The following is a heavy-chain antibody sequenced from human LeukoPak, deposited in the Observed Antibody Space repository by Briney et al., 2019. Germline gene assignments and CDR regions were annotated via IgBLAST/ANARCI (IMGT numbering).Heavy chain of an antibody. D-gene: IGHD6-19*01. J-gene: IGHJ4*02. CDR1: GGSISSSSYY. CDR3: ARPYSSGARVDY. CDR2: IYYSGST. Sequence: SETLSLTCTVSGGSISSSSYYWGWIRQPPGKGLGWIGSIYYSGSTYYNPSLKSRVTISVDTSKNQFSLKLSSVTAADTAVYYCARPYSSGARVDYWGQGTLVTVSS. V-gene: IGHV4-39*01.